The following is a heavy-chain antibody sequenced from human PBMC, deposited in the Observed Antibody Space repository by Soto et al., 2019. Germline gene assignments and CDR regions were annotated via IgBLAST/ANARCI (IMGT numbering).Heavy chain of an antibody. Sequence: SETLSLTCTVSGGSIRSYFWSWIRQPPGKGLEWIGYIYNSGNTNYHPSVKSRVTISVDTSKNQFSLDLSSVTAADTAVYYCARHRGDVAVTCFHYWGQGTLVTVSS. D-gene: IGHD6-19*01. CDR1: GGSIRSYF. V-gene: IGHV4-59*08. CDR3: ARHRGDVAVTCFHY. CDR2: IYNSGNT. J-gene: IGHJ4*02.